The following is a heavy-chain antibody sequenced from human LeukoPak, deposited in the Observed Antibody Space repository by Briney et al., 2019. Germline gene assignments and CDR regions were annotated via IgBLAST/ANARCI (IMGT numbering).Heavy chain of an antibody. CDR2: INGDCSYT. J-gene: IGHJ4*02. CDR3: ARDKSEYDSSGRGDY. Sequence: GGSLRLSCAASGFAFSSYWMHWVRQVPGKGLVWLSRINGDCSYTEYADSVKGRFTISRDNAQNTMFLQMNSLSAEDTAVYFCARDKSEYDSSGRGDYWGQGTLVTVSS. D-gene: IGHD3-22*01. V-gene: IGHV3-74*03. CDR1: GFAFSSYW.